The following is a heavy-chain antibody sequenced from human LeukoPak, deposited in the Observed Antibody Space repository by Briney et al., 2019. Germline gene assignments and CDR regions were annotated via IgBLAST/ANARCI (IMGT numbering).Heavy chain of an antibody. J-gene: IGHJ3*02. V-gene: IGHV3-30-3*01. CDR3: AREWIDVGAAFDI. Sequence: GGSLRLSCAASGFTFSSYAMHWVRQAPGKGLEWVAVISYDGSNKHYADSVKGRFTISRDNSKNTLYLQMNSLRAEDTAVYYCAREWIDVGAAFDIWGQGTMVTVSS. CDR1: GFTFSSYA. CDR2: ISYDGSNK. D-gene: IGHD2-2*03.